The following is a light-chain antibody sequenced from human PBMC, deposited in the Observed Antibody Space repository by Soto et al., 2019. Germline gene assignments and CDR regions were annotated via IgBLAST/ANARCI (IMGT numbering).Light chain of an antibody. J-gene: IGLJ1*01. CDR3: SSSAGSSTFV. Sequence: QSALTQPASVSGSPGQSITISCTGTSSDVGSYNLVSWYQHHPGKAPKLMIYEGSKRPSGVSNRFSGSKSGNTASLTISGPQAEDEADYYCSSSAGSSTFVFGTGTKLTAL. V-gene: IGLV2-23*03. CDR1: SSDVGSYNL. CDR2: EGS.